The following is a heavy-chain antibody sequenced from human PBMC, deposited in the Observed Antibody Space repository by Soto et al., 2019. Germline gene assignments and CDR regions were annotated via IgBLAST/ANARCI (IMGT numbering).Heavy chain of an antibody. J-gene: IGHJ4*02. D-gene: IGHD3-22*01. CDR2: INAGNGNT. V-gene: IGHV1-3*01. Sequence: ASVKVSCKASGYTFTSYAMHWVRQAPGQRLEWMGWINAGNGNTKYSQKFQGRVTITRDTSASTAYMELSSLRSEDTAVYYCARDFKRNYDSSGYYYGYWGQGPLVTVSS. CDR3: ARDFKRNYDSSGYYYGY. CDR1: GYTFTSYA.